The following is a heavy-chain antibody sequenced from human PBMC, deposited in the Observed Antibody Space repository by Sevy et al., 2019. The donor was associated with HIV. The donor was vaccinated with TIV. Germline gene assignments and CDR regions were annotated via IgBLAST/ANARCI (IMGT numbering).Heavy chain of an antibody. V-gene: IGHV1-46*01. CDR1: GYTFTTYY. CDR3: DCGTGF. J-gene: IGHJ4*02. D-gene: IGHD1-26*01. CDR2: IIPGGGST. Sequence: ASVKVSCKASGYTFTTYYVHWVRQAPGQGLEWMGIIIPGGGSTTYAQKFQGRVTMTRDTSTSTVYMELSSLISDDTAVYYCDCGTGFWGQGTLVTVSS.